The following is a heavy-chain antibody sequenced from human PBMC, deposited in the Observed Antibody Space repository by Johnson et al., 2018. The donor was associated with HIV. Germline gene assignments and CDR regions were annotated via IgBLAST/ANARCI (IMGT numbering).Heavy chain of an antibody. CDR3: VRVSRLGDITLLSDAFDI. D-gene: IGHD1-14*01. CDR1: GFTFSTYA. V-gene: IGHV3-20*04. J-gene: IGHJ3*02. CDR2: INWNGGST. Sequence: EVQLVESGGGLVQPGGSLRLSCVGSGFTFSTYAMHWVRQAPGKGLEWVSGINWNGGSTGYVDSVKGRFTISRDNAKNSLYLQMNSLRAEDTALYYCVRVSRLGDITLLSDAFDIWGQGTMVTVSS.